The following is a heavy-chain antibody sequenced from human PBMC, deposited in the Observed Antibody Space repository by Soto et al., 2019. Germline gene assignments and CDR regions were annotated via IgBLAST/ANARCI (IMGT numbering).Heavy chain of an antibody. CDR1: GFTLSSYA. CDR3: AKGNGDYVWHYFDY. CDR2: ISGSAGST. J-gene: IGHJ4*02. D-gene: IGHD4-17*01. V-gene: IGHV3-23*01. Sequence: EVQLLESGGGLVQPGGSLRLSCAASGFTLSSYAMSWVRQAPGKGLEWVSSISGSAGSTYYADSVKGRFTISRDNSKNTPYVQMNSLRAEDTAVYYCAKGNGDYVWHYFDYWGQGTLVTVSS.